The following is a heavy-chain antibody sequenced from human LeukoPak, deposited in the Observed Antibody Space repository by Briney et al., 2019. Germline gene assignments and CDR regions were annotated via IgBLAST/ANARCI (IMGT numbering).Heavy chain of an antibody. CDR2: INHSGST. V-gene: IGHV4-34*01. CDR1: GGSFSGYY. D-gene: IGHD6-6*01. Sequence: SETLSLTCAVYGGSFSGYYWSWIRPPPGKGLEWIGEINHSGSTNYNPSLKSRVTISVDTSKNQFSLKLSSVTAADTAVYYCARGDYGIAARRPFDYWGQGTLVTVSS. J-gene: IGHJ4*02. CDR3: ARGDYGIAARRPFDY.